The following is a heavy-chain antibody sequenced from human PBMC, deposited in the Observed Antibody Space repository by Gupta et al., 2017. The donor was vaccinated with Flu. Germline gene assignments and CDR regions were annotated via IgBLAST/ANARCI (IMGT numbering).Heavy chain of an antibody. V-gene: IGHV4-59*01. Sequence: QVQLQESGPGLVKPSENLSLTCTVSGGAISSYYWNWIRQPPGKGLEWIGYIYYSGSTNYNPSLKSRVTISLDTSENEFSLKLSSVTAADTAVYYCARARGGGNYYYYYGMDVWGQGTTVTVSS. D-gene: IGHD2-21*02. CDR3: ARARGGGNYYYYYGMDV. CDR1: GGAISSYY. CDR2: IYYSGST. J-gene: IGHJ6*02.